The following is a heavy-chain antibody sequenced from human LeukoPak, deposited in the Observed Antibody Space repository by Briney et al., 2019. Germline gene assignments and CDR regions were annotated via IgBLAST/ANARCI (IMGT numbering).Heavy chain of an antibody. V-gene: IGHV3-53*01. D-gene: IGHD3-10*01. CDR2: IYSGGST. J-gene: IGHJ5*02. Sequence: GGSLRLSCAASGFTVSSNYMSSVHQAPGKGLEWVSAIYSGGSTYYADSVKGRFTISRDNSKNTLYLQMNSLRAEDTAVYYCARVRYYGSGSYSWFDPWGQGTLVTVSS. CDR3: ARVRYYGSGSYSWFDP. CDR1: GFTVSSNY.